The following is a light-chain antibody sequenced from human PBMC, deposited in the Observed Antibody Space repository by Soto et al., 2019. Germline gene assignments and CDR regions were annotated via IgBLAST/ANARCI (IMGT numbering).Light chain of an antibody. CDR3: QQSGSSPIT. CDR1: QSVSSY. Sequence: EIVLTQSPGTLSLSPGERATLSCRASQSVSSYLAWYQQKPGLAPRLIIYDASTRATGIPDRFSGSGSGTDFTLTISRLEPEDFAVYYCQQSGSSPITFGQGTRLEI. V-gene: IGKV3D-20*01. CDR2: DAS. J-gene: IGKJ5*01.